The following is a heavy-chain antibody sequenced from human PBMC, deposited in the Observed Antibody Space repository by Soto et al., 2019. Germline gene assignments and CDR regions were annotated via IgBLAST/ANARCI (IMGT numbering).Heavy chain of an antibody. Sequence: GGSLRLSCAASGFTFSSYAMSWVRQAPGKGLEWVSAISGSGGSTYYADSVKGRFTISRDNSKNTLYLQMNSLRAEDTAVYYCAKPGQGRYCSSTSCPAPFDYWGQGTLVTVSS. CDR2: ISGSGGST. CDR1: GFTFSSYA. D-gene: IGHD2-2*01. J-gene: IGHJ4*02. CDR3: AKPGQGRYCSSTSCPAPFDY. V-gene: IGHV3-23*01.